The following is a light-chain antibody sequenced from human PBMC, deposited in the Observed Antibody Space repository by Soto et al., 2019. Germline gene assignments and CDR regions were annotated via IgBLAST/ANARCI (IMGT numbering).Light chain of an antibody. CDR3: SSYAGSSNV. Sequence: QSVLTHPPSASRSPGHSFAISCTGTISDVGGYNYFSWYQQHPGKAPKLMIYEVNKRPSGVPDSFSGSKSGNTASLTVSGLQAEDEADYYCSSYAGSSNVFGTGTKVTVL. CDR1: ISDVGGYNY. V-gene: IGLV2-8*02. J-gene: IGLJ1*01. CDR2: EVN.